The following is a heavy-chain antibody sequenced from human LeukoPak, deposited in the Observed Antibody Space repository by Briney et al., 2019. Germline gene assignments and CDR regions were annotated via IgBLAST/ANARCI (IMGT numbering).Heavy chain of an antibody. CDR1: GFTVSRKY. D-gene: IGHD5-24*01. CDR3: AKDIGPGYKSDY. CDR2: IYTDAST. Sequence: PGGSLRLSCAASGFTVSRKYMSWVRQAPGKGLEWVAVIYTDASTYYADSVKGRFTISRDNSKNTLYLQMNSLRAEDTAVYYCAKDIGPGYKSDYWGQGTLVTVSS. J-gene: IGHJ4*02. V-gene: IGHV3-53*05.